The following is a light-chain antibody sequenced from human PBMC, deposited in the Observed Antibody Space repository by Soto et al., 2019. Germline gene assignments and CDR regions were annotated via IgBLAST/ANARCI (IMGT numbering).Light chain of an antibody. CDR1: QSVGSS. CDR3: QHYDNSPPWT. Sequence: EIVMTQSPATLSVSPGERATLSCRASQSVGSSLAWYQQKPGQTPRLLIYDASTRATGIPARFSGSGSGTEFTLTIGSLQSEDFAVSYCQHYDNSPPWTFGQGTKVEIK. CDR2: DAS. J-gene: IGKJ1*01. V-gene: IGKV3-15*01.